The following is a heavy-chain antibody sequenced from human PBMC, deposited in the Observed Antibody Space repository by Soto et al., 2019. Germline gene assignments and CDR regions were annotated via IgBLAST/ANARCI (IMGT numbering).Heavy chain of an antibody. V-gene: IGHV3-30*18. J-gene: IGHJ3*01. CDR3: AKEGSGSRYAFDV. D-gene: IGHD1-26*01. CDR2: VSSDGGTK. Sequence: QVQLVESGGGVVPPGTSLRLSCAASGFTFSGHGMHWVRQAPGKGLEWVAVVSSDGGTKYYADSVKGRLTLSRDNSENTLSLQMPSLSSEDTAVYYCAKEGSGSRYAFDVWGQGTMVTVSS. CDR1: GFTFSGHG.